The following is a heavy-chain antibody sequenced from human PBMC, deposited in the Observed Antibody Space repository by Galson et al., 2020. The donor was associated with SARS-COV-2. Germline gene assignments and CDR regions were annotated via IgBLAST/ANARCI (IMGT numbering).Heavy chain of an antibody. CDR3: AKDRGSFIIVVPAASPLGYFDY. CDR1: EFTFSSYG. CDR2: ISYDGSNK. Sequence: GGSLRLSCAASEFTFSSYGMHWVRQAPGKGPEWVAAISYDGSNKYYGDSVKGRFAISRDNSKNTRYLQMNSLRDEDTAVYYCAKDRGSFIIVVPAASPLGYFDYGGQGTLVTVSS. V-gene: IGHV3-30*18. D-gene: IGHD2-2*01. J-gene: IGHJ4*02.